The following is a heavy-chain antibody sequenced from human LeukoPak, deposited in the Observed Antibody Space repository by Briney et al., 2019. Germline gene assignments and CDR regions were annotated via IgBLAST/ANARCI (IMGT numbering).Heavy chain of an antibody. D-gene: IGHD3-3*01. CDR1: GFTFSSTS. Sequence: PGGSLRLSCAASGFTFSSTSMSWVRQAPGKGLEWVAVTVGGGDGTYYADSVKGRFTISRDNSKNTLYLQMNSLRAEDTAVYYCARDPVTTIFGVVTTSYFDYWGQGTLVTVSS. V-gene: IGHV3-23*01. CDR3: ARDPVTTIFGVVTTSYFDY. J-gene: IGHJ4*02. CDR2: TVGGGDGT.